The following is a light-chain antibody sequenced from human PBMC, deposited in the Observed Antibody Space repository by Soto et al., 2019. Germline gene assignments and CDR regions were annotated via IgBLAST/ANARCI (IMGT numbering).Light chain of an antibody. J-gene: IGKJ5*01. CDR3: QHYYGTSPIT. V-gene: IGKV3-20*01. CDR1: QSFSSN. CDR2: GAS. Sequence: EIVMSQSPATLSVSPGERATLSCSASQSFSSNLAWYQQKSGQAPRLLISGASSRATGIPDRFSGSGSGTDFTLTISRLEPEDFALYYCQHYYGTSPITFGQGTRLEI.